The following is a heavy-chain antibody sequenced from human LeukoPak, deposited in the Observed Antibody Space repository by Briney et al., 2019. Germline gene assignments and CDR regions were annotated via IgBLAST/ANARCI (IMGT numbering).Heavy chain of an antibody. CDR2: IYYSGST. CDR1: GGSISSSSYY. V-gene: IGHV4-39*01. D-gene: IGHD3-10*01. J-gene: IGHJ4*02. CDR3: GRLWFGDYYFDY. Sequence: SETLSLTCTVSGGSISSSSYYWGWIRQPPGQGLEWIGSIYYSGSTYYNPSLKSRVTISVDTSKNQFSLKLSSVTAADTAVYYCGRLWFGDYYFDYWGQGTLVTVSS.